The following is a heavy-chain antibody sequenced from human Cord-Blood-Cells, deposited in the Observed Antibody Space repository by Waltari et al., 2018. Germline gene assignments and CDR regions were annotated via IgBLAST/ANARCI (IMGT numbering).Heavy chain of an antibody. J-gene: IGHJ5*02. V-gene: IGHV4-61*01. Sequence: QVQLQESGPGLVKPSETLSLTCTVSGGSVSSGSYYWSWIRQPPGKGLEWIGDIYYSGSTNYNPSLKSRVTISVATSKNQFSLKLSSVTAADTAVYYCARGYAPRSCRSTSCYVPVDWFDPWGQGTLVTVSS. CDR1: GGSVSSGSYY. CDR3: ARGYAPRSCRSTSCYVPVDWFDP. D-gene: IGHD2-2*01. CDR2: IYYSGST.